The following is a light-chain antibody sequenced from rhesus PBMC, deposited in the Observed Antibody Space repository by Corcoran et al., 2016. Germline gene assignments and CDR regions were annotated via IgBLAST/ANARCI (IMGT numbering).Light chain of an antibody. V-gene: IGKV3-53*02. CDR1: QSVSSY. CDR2: GAS. J-gene: IGKJ3*01. Sequence: VILTQSPATLSLSPGERATLSCRASQSVSSYLAWYQPKPGQAPKLLIYGASSRATGTPDRFSGSGSGTEFTLTISSLEPEDSAVYYCQKYSSPPFTFGPGTRLNLK. CDR3: QKYSSPPFT.